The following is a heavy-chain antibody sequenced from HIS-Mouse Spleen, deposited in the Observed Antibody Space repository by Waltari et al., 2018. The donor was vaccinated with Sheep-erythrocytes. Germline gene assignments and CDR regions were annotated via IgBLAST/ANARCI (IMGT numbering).Heavy chain of an antibody. D-gene: IGHD6-13*01. CDR2: ISYDGSNK. J-gene: IGHJ4*02. V-gene: IGHV3-30*18. Sequence: QVQLVESGGGVVQLGRSLRLSCAASGFTFSSYGMCRVRQAPGKGLEWVAVISYDGSNKYYADSVKGRFTISRDNSKNTLYLQMNSLRAEDTAVYYCAKDQSSWYLDYWGQGTLVTVSS. CDR1: GFTFSSYG. CDR3: AKDQSSWYLDY.